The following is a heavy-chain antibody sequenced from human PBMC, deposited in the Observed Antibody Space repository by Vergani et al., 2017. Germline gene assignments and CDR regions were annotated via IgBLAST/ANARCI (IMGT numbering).Heavy chain of an antibody. Sequence: QVQLVESGGGVVQPGRSLRLSCAASGFTFSSYGLHWVRQAPGKGLEWVAVISYDGSNKYYADSVKGRFTISRDNSKNPLYLQMNSLRAEDTAVYYCAKDLLDIFVVVTAIYSDFGYMDVWGKGTTVTVAS. CDR3: AKDLLDIFVVVTAIYSDFGYMDV. CDR1: GFTFSSYG. J-gene: IGHJ6*03. D-gene: IGHD2-21*02. CDR2: ISYDGSNK. V-gene: IGHV3-30*18.